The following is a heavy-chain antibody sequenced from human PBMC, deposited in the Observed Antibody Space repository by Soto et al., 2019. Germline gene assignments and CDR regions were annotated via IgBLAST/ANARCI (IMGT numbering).Heavy chain of an antibody. J-gene: IGHJ4*02. CDR1: GYTFTGYY. CDR3: ARDEGGSGYYSRFGY. V-gene: IGHV1-2*02. D-gene: IGHD3-22*01. CDR2: INPNSGGT. Sequence: QVQLVQSGAEVKKRGASVKVSCKASGYTFTGYYMHWVRQAPGQGLEWMGWINPNSGGTNYAQKFQGRVTMTRDTSISTAYMELSRLRSDDTAVYYCARDEGGSGYYSRFGYWGQGTLVTVSS.